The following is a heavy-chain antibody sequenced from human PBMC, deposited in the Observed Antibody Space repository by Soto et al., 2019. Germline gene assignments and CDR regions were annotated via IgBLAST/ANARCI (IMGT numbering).Heavy chain of an antibody. J-gene: IGHJ6*02. V-gene: IGHV3-48*02. Sequence: EELLVEAGGGLVQPGGSLRLSCAASGFTFSTYSMNWVRQAPGKGLEWISNIRSSSSTKYYADSVKGRFTISRDNARNSLFLQMNSLRDEDTAVYFCARGHGMDFWGQGTTVIVSS. CDR3: ARGHGMDF. CDR1: GFTFSTYS. CDR2: IRSSSSTK.